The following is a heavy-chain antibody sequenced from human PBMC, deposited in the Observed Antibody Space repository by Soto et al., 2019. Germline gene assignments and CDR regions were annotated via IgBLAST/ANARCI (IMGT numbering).Heavy chain of an antibody. CDR1: GGSISSYY. D-gene: IGHD3-10*01. Sequence: SGTLSLTCTVSGGSISSYYWSWIRQPPGKGLEWIGYIYYSGSTNYNPSLKSRVTISVDTSKNQFSLKLNSMTAADTAVYFCSRHNYGSGSTYFDYWGQGTLVTVSS. CDR2: IYYSGST. CDR3: SRHNYGSGSTYFDY. V-gene: IGHV4-59*08. J-gene: IGHJ4*02.